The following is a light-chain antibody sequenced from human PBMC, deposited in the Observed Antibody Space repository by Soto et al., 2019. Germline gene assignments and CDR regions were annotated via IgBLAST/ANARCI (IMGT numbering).Light chain of an antibody. V-gene: IGKV3D-15*01. CDR3: QHYKTWPLA. CDR2: GAS. CDR1: QNVRSN. Sequence: EIVMTQYPASLSVSPGERVSLSCRASQNVRSNLAWYQQKPGQAPRLLIYGASSRATGIPDRFSGSGSGTEFTLTISSLQSEDFAVYYCQHYKTWPLAFGGGTKVDIK. J-gene: IGKJ4*01.